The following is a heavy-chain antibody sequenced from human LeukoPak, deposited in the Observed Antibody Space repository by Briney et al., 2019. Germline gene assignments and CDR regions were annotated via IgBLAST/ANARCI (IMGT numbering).Heavy chain of an antibody. CDR3: AKVYSTSGSWPYMYYFDY. CDR2: ISWDGGST. J-gene: IGHJ4*02. Sequence: GGSLRLSCAASGFTFDDYAMHWVRQAPGKGLEWVSLISWDGGSTYYADSVKGRFTISRDNSKNSLYLQMNSLRAEDTALYYCAKVYSTSGSWPYMYYFDYWGQGALVTVSS. V-gene: IGHV3-43D*03. D-gene: IGHD6-13*01. CDR1: GFTFDDYA.